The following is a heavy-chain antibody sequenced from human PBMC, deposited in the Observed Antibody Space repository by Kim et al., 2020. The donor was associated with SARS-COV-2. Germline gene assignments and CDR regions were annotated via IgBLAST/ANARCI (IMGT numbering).Heavy chain of an antibody. Sequence: KYYADSVKGRFTISRDNSKNTLYLQMNSLRAEDTAVYYCANISSSSSVVVWGQGTTVTVSS. CDR2: K. J-gene: IGHJ6*02. V-gene: IGHV3-30*02. CDR3: ANISSSSSVVV. D-gene: IGHD6-6*01.